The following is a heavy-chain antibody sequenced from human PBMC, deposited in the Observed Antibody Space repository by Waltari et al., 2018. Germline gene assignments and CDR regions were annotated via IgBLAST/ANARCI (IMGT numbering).Heavy chain of an antibody. Sequence: QVQLQESGPGLVKPSQTLSLTCTVSGGSISSGGYYWSWIRQHPGKGLEWIGYIYYSGRTYYNPSLKSRVTISVDTSKNQFSLKLSSVTAADTAVYYCAASGYEEPKFDYWGQGTLVTVSS. V-gene: IGHV4-31*03. CDR2: IYYSGRT. J-gene: IGHJ4*02. CDR3: AASGYEEPKFDY. D-gene: IGHD5-12*01. CDR1: GGSISSGGYY.